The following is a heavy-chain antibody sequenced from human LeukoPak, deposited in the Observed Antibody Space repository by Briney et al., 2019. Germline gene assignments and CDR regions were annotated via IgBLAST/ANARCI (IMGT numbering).Heavy chain of an antibody. V-gene: IGHV4-59*08. D-gene: IGHD6-6*01. CDR2: IYYSGST. J-gene: IGHJ6*02. CDR1: GGSISSYY. CDR3: ARSSSGHYGMDV. Sequence: PSETLSLTCTVSGGSISSYYWSWIRQPPGKGLEWIGYIYYSGSTNYIPSLKSRVTISVDTSKNQFSLKLSSVTAADTAVYYCARSSSGHYGMDVWGQGTTVTVSS.